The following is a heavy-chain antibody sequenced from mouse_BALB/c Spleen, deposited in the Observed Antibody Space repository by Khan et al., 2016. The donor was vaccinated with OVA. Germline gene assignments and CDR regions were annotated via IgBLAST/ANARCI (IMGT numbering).Heavy chain of an antibody. CDR1: GFTFSSFG. Sequence: EVELVESGGGLVQPGGSRKLSCAASGFTFSSFGMHWVRQAPEKGLEWVAYISSGSTTIYYAATVKGRFTISRDNPKNTLFLQMTSLRSEDTARYYCARSAYGYDGGYYYAMDYWGQGTSVTVSS. CDR2: ISSGSTTI. CDR3: ARSAYGYDGGYYYAMDY. J-gene: IGHJ4*01. V-gene: IGHV5-17*02. D-gene: IGHD2-2*01.